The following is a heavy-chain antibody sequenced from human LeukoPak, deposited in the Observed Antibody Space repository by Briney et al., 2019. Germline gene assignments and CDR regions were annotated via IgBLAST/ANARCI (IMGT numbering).Heavy chain of an antibody. D-gene: IGHD3-22*01. J-gene: IGHJ4*02. CDR3: ARSSRYYHSSGLQAYYFDY. CDR2: IILIYGTA. CDR1: GGTFSSYA. V-gene: IGHV1-69*01. Sequence: ASVKVSCQASGGTFSSYAISWVRQAPGQGLEWMGGIILIYGTANYAQKFQGRVTITADESTSTAYMELSSLRSEDTAVYYCARSSRYYHSSGLQAYYFDYWGQGTLVTVSS.